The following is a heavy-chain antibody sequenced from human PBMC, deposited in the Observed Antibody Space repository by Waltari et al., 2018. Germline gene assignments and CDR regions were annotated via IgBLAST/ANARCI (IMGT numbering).Heavy chain of an antibody. CDR3: AICSGGSCLYNWFDP. J-gene: IGHJ5*02. D-gene: IGHD2-15*01. Sequence: QVQLVQSGAEVKKPGASVKVSCKASGYTFTGYYMHWVRQAPGQGLAWMGWINPNRGGTNYAQKFQGRVTMTRDTSISTAYMELSRLRSDDTAVYYCAICSGGSCLYNWFDPWGQGTLVTVSS. CDR1: GYTFTGYY. V-gene: IGHV1-2*02. CDR2: INPNRGGT.